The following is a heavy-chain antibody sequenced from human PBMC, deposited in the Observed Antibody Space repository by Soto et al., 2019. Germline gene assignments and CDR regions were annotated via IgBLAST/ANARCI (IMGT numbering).Heavy chain of an antibody. J-gene: IGHJ3*02. CDR1: GFTFSSYA. Sequence: GGSLRLSCAASGFTFSSYAMSWVRQAPGKGLEWVSAISGSGGSTYYADSVKGRFTISRDNSKNTLYLQMDSLRAEDTAVYYCGTLWELPDAFDIWGQGTMVTVSS. CDR2: ISGSGGST. V-gene: IGHV3-23*01. D-gene: IGHD1-26*01. CDR3: GTLWELPDAFDI.